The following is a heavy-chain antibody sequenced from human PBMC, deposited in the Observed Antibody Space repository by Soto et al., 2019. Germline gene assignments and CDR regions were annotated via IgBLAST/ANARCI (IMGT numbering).Heavy chain of an antibody. V-gene: IGHV3-30*18. D-gene: IGHD5-18*01. CDR1: GFIFNDYG. CDR3: VKGDLDTPVVNSPDAFDF. Sequence: QVKLVESGGGVVQPGRSLRLSCEASGFIFNDYGMHWVRQAPGKGLDWVAVISFDGNNKYYAQSVKGRFTISRDNSKNTLFLHMDSLRREDTAVYHCVKGDLDTPVVNSPDAFDFWGQGTMVTVSS. J-gene: IGHJ3*01. CDR2: ISFDGNNK.